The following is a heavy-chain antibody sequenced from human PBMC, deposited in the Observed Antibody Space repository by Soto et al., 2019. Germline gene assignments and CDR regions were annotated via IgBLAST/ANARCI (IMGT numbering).Heavy chain of an antibody. Sequence: QVQLVESGGGVVQPGRSLRLSCAASGFTFSSYGMHWVRQAPGKGLEWVAVIWYDGSNKYYADSVKGRFTISRDNSKNTLYLQMNSLRAEDTAVYYCAREATYYYDSSGSYFDYWGQGTLVTVSS. CDR1: GFTFSSYG. D-gene: IGHD3-22*01. CDR2: IWYDGSNK. V-gene: IGHV3-33*01. J-gene: IGHJ4*02. CDR3: AREATYYYDSSGSYFDY.